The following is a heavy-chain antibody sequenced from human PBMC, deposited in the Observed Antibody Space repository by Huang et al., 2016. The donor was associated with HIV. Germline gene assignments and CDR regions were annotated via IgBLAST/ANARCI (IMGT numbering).Heavy chain of an antibody. V-gene: IGHV1-18*01. CDR2: ISAYNGKA. D-gene: IGHD3-3*01. CDR1: GYSFSSFG. J-gene: IGHJ3*01. Sequence: QEHLEQSGAEVQKPGASVKVSCKASGYSFSSFGISWVRQAPGQGLEWLGWISAYNGKANYAQKHQGRITMTTDTSTSTAYMELRSLRSDDTAVYYCTKKNVDDVWSESYTGGAFHVWGQGTMVTVSS. CDR3: TKKNVDDVWSESYTGGAFHV.